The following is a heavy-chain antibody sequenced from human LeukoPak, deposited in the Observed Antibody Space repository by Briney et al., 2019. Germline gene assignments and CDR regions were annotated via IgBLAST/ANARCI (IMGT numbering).Heavy chain of an antibody. CDR1: GFTFSSYW. CDR3: ATDLSNYALDY. V-gene: IGHV3-7*01. D-gene: IGHD1-7*01. J-gene: IGHJ4*02. Sequence: GGSLRLSCAASGFTFSSYWMTWVRQAPGKGLEWVANIKQDGSEKYYVDSVKGRFTISRDNTKNSLYLQMNSLRAEDTAVYYCATDLSNYALDYWGQGTLVTVSS. CDR2: IKQDGSEK.